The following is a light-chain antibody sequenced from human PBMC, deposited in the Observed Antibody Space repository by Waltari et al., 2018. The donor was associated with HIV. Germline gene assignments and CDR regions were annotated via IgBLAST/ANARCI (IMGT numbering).Light chain of an antibody. V-gene: IGLV2-14*01. CDR2: EVT. CDR3: SAYTGTNTLI. J-gene: IGLJ2*01. Sequence: QSALTQPASVSGSPGQSITISSTGTSSDIGGNNYVSWYQQHPGKAPKLVSYEVTNRPSVVSSRFSGSKSGNTASLIISGLQAEDEADYYCSAYTGTNTLIFGGGTKLTVL. CDR1: SSDIGGNNY.